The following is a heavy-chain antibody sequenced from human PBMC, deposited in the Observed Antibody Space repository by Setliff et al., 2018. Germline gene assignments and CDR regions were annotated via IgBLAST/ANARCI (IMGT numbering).Heavy chain of an antibody. CDR3: ARGGTMVRGVIIPYYYGMDV. CDR1: GYTFTSYA. V-gene: IGHV1-69*10. J-gene: IGHJ6*02. Sequence: GASVKVSCKASGYTFTSYAISWVRQAPGQGLEWMGGIIPILGIANYAQKFQGRVTITADKSTSTAYMELSSLRSEDTAVYYCARGGTMVRGVIIPYYYGMDVWGQGTTVTVSS. CDR2: IIPILGIA. D-gene: IGHD3-10*01.